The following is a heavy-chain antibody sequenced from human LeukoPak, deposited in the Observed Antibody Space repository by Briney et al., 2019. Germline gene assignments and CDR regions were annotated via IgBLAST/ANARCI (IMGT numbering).Heavy chain of an antibody. J-gene: IGHJ6*03. CDR3: ARDGFRIAAAGHYYYYYYMDV. CDR2: ISAYNGNT. CDR1: GYTFTSYG. D-gene: IGHD6-13*01. Sequence: GASVKVSCKASGYTFTSYGISWVRQAPGQGLEWMGWISAYNGNTNYAQKLQGRVTMTTDTSTSTAYMELRSLRSDGTAVYYCARDGFRIAAAGHYYYYYYMDVWGKGTTVTVSS. V-gene: IGHV1-18*01.